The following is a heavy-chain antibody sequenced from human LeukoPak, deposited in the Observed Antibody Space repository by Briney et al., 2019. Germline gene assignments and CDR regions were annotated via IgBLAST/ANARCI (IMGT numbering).Heavy chain of an antibody. CDR2: IYYSGNS. V-gene: IGHV4-39*01. Sequence: PSETLSLTCTVSGGSFSSSNYCWVWIRQPPGKGLEWIGSIYYSGNSYYNPSLKSRVTISVDTSKNHFSLKLRSVMAADTAVYYCARQGNVVVVTAAKGFDYWGQGTQVTVSS. CDR3: ARQGNVVVVTAAKGFDY. CDR1: GGSFSSSNYC. D-gene: IGHD2-2*01. J-gene: IGHJ4*02.